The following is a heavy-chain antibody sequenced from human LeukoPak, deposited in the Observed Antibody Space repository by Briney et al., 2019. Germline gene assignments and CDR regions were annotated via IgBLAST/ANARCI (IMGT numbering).Heavy chain of an antibody. CDR1: GFTFSRPW. Sequence: GGSLRLSCAASGFTFSRPWMDWVRQAPGKGLEWVANIKEDGSQTYYMDSVRGRFTISRDNAKNSLYLQMNSLRDEDTAVYYCARDQGWLQFDYWGQGALATVSA. V-gene: IGHV3-7*01. CDR3: ARDQGWLQFDY. CDR2: IKEDGSQT. J-gene: IGHJ4*02. D-gene: IGHD5-24*01.